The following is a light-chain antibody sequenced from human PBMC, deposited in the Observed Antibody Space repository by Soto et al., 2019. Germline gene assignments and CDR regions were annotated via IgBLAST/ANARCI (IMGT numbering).Light chain of an antibody. Sequence: QSALTQPPSASGSPGQSVAISCTGTSSDVGGYNYVSWYQHHPGKAPKLMIYEVSRRPSGVSDRFSGSKSGNTASLTVSGLQAEDEADDYCSSYSGSSNWVFGGGTQLTVL. J-gene: IGLJ7*01. CDR3: SSYSGSSNWV. V-gene: IGLV2-8*01. CDR2: EVS. CDR1: SSDVGGYNY.